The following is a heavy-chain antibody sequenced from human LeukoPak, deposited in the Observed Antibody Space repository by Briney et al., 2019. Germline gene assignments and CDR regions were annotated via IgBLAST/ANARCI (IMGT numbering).Heavy chain of an antibody. D-gene: IGHD2-8*02. CDR1: GGSISSYY. J-gene: IGHJ4*02. V-gene: IGHV4-59*08. CDR3: ARHGTGGMYDY. Sequence: PSETLSLTCTVSGGSISSYYWSWIRQPPGKGLEWIGYIYYSGTTTYNPSLKSRVTISVDTSRNQLSLNLRSVTAADTAIYYCARHGTGGMYDYWGQGTLVTVSS. CDR2: IYYSGTT.